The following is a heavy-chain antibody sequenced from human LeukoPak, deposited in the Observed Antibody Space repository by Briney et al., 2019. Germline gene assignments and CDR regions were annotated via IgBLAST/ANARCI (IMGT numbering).Heavy chain of an antibody. CDR1: GGTFSSYA. J-gene: IGHJ4*02. CDR3: ARRVHYYDSSGYFLLQYYFDY. CDR2: IIPIFGTA. D-gene: IGHD3-22*01. V-gene: IGHV1-69*06. Sequence: SVKVSCKASGGTFSSYAISWVRQAPGQGLEWMGGIIPIFGTANYAQKFQGRVTITADKSTSTAYMELSSLRSEDTAVYYCARRVHYYDSSGYFLLQYYFDYWGQGTLVTVSS.